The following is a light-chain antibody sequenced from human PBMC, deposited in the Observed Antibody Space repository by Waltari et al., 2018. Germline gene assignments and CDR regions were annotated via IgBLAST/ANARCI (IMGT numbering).Light chain of an antibody. J-gene: IGKJ1*01. CDR2: KVS. CDR1: QSLVHSDGNTY. V-gene: IGKV2-30*02. Sequence: VVMTQSPLSLPVTLGQPASLSCKSSQSLVHSDGNTYLNWFQQRPGQSPRRLFYKVSDRDSGVPDRFSGSGSGTDFTLKISRVEAEDVGVYYCMQGTHWPRTFGQGTKVEIK. CDR3: MQGTHWPRT.